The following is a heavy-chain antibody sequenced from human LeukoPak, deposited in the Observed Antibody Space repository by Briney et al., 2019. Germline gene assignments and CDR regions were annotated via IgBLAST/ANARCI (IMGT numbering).Heavy chain of an antibody. Sequence: SETLSLTCTVSGASISTYNWNWIRQPPGKGLGWLGCLFSSGSTNYNPSLKSRVTISVDTSKNQFSLKLSSVTAADTAVYYCARRAVVGSPARADNWFDPWGQGTLVTVSS. J-gene: IGHJ5*02. V-gene: IGHV4-59*08. CDR2: LFSSGST. CDR3: ARRAVVGSPARADNWFDP. D-gene: IGHD2-2*01. CDR1: GASISTYN.